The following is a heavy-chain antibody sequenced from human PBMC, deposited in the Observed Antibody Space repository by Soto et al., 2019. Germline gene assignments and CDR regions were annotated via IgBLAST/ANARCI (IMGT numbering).Heavy chain of an antibody. CDR1: GYTFTSYA. D-gene: IGHD2-2*01. V-gene: IGHV1-3*01. J-gene: IGHJ4*02. Sequence: QVQLVQSGAEVKKPGASVKVSCKASGYTFTSYAMHWVRQAPGQRLEWMGWINAGNGNTKYSQKFQGRVTITRDTSASTAYMELSSLRSEDTAGYYCARGADIVVVPAAGVDYWGQGTLVTVSS. CDR3: ARGADIVVVPAAGVDY. CDR2: INAGNGNT.